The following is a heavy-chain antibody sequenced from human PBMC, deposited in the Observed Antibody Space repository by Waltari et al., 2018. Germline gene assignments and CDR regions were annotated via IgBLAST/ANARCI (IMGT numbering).Heavy chain of an antibody. D-gene: IGHD1-1*01. CDR1: GGSFSGYY. J-gene: IGHJ4*02. V-gene: IGHV4-34*01. CDR3: ARCCRGLEPFDY. Sequence: QVQLQQWGAGLLKPSETLSLTCAVYGGSFSGYYWSWIRQPPGKGLEWIGEINHSGSTNYNPSLKSRVTISVDTSKNQFSLKLSSVTAADTAMYYCARCCRGLEPFDYWGQGTLVTVSS. CDR2: INHSGST.